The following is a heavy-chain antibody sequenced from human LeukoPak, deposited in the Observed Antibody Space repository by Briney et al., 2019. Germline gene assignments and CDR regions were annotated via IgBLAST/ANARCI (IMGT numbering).Heavy chain of an antibody. CDR3: ARESRTIFGVVIIRDYYYYMDV. V-gene: IGHV3-48*01. CDR1: GFTFSSYS. D-gene: IGHD3-3*01. J-gene: IGHJ6*03. Sequence: GGSLRLSCAASGFTFSSYSMNWVRHAPGKGLEWVSYISSSSSTIYYADSVKGRSTISRDNAKNSLYLQMNSLRAEDTAVYYCARESRTIFGVVIIRDYYYYMDVWGKGTTVTFSS. CDR2: ISSSSSTI.